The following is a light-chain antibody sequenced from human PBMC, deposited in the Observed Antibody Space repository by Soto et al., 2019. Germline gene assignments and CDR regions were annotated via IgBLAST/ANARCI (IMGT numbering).Light chain of an antibody. CDR2: EVN. CDR1: SSDIGGYDY. J-gene: IGLJ2*01. Sequence: QSALTQPASVSGSPGQSITISCTGTSSDIGGYDYVSWYQQHPGKAPKLIMYEVNNRPSGVSDRFAGSKSGNTASLTISGLQPYDEADYYCSSYTSASPVILFGGGAKLTVL. CDR3: SSYTSASPVIL. V-gene: IGLV2-14*03.